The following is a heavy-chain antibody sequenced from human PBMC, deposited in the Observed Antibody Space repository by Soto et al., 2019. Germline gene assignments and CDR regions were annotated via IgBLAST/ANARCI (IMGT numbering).Heavy chain of an antibody. Sequence: QVQLVQSGAEVKKPGSSVKVSCKASGGTFSSYAISWVRQAPGQGLEWMGGIIPIFGTANYAQKFQGRVTITADDSTSKAYMELSSLRSEDTAVYYCARGERYCISTSCYDRFDPWGQGTLVTVSS. D-gene: IGHD2-2*01. CDR1: GGTFSSYA. CDR2: IIPIFGTA. CDR3: ARGERYCISTSCYDRFDP. V-gene: IGHV1-69*12. J-gene: IGHJ5*02.